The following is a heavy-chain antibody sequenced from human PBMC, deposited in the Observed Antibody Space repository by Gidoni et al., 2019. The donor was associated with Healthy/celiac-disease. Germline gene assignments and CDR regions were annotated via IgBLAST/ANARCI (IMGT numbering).Heavy chain of an antibody. J-gene: IGHJ6*02. CDR1: GATFSSYA. CDR2: IITIFGTA. V-gene: IGHV1-69*01. Sequence: QAQLVQSGAAVTKPASSVQVSCKASGATFSSYAISLVRQAPGQGLEWMGGIITIFGTANYAQKFQGRVTITADESTSTAYMEMSSLRSEDTAVYYCARGAVAAHNYYYGMDVWGQGTTVTVSS. CDR3: ARGAVAAHNYYYGMDV. D-gene: IGHD2-15*01.